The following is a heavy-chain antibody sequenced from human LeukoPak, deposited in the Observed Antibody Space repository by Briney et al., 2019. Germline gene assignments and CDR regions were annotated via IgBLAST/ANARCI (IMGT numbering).Heavy chain of an antibody. J-gene: IGHJ6*03. Sequence: ASVKVSCKASGYTFTSFDINWVRQAAGQGLEWMGWMRPGSGNTGYAESFQGRITLTRDTSTNTAFMELSSLTSEDTAVYYCARGYYYHYYMDVWGKGTTVTVSS. V-gene: IGHV1-8*01. CDR1: GYTFTSFD. CDR2: MRPGSGNT. CDR3: ARGYYYHYYMDV.